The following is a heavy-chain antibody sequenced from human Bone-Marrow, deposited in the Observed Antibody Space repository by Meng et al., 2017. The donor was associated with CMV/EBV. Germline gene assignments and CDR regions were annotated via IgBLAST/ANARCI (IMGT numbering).Heavy chain of an antibody. CDR3: ARDTDCSSTRCYNDYYYGMDV. D-gene: IGHD2-2*02. CDR1: GFSFNDYT. CDR2: ISYDGSNK. V-gene: IGHV3-30*04. J-gene: IGHJ6*02. Sequence: GGSLRLSCAASGFSFNDYTMHWVRQAPGKGLEWVAVISYDGSNKHFADSVKGRFTISRDDSKNTLYLQMNSLRAEDSAVYSCARDTDCSSTRCYNDYYYGMDVWGQGTMVTVSS.